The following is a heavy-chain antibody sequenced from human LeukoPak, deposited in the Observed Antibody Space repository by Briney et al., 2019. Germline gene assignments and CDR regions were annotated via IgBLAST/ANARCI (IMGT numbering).Heavy chain of an antibody. CDR2: INHSGST. D-gene: IGHD1-26*01. V-gene: IGHV4-34*01. CDR1: GGSFSDYY. J-gene: IGHJ6*02. CDR3: ARGLKWELLRGYYYYGMDV. Sequence: PSETLSLTCAVYGGSFSDYYWTWIRQPPGKGLEWIGEINHSGSTNYNPSLKSRVTISVDTSRNQFSLKLSSVTAADTAVYYCARGLKWELLRGYYYYGMDVWGQGTTVTVSS.